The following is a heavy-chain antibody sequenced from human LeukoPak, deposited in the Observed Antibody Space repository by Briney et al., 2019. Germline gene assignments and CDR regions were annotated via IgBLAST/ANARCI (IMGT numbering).Heavy chain of an antibody. D-gene: IGHD2-8*01. Sequence: GASVKVSCKASGYTFTGYYMHWVRQAPGQGLEWMGWISAYNGNTNYAQKLQGRVTMTTDTSTSTAYMELRSLRSDDTAVYYCARLSAHCTNGVCYLTALDIWGQGTMVTVSS. CDR3: ARLSAHCTNGVCYLTALDI. V-gene: IGHV1-18*04. CDR2: ISAYNGNT. J-gene: IGHJ3*02. CDR1: GYTFTGYY.